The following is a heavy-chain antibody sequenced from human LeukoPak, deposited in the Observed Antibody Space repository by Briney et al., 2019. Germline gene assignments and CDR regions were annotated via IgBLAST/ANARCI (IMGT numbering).Heavy chain of an antibody. Sequence: SETLSLTCSVSGGSISSHYWSWIRQPPGKGLEWIGYIYYSGSTKYNPSLKSRVTISVDTSKNQFSLKLSSVTAADTAVYYCARGGTTVTPGLLWFDTWGQGTLVTVSS. V-gene: IGHV4-59*11. CDR1: GGSISSHY. CDR2: IYYSGST. J-gene: IGHJ5*02. D-gene: IGHD4-17*01. CDR3: ARGGTTVTPGLLWFDT.